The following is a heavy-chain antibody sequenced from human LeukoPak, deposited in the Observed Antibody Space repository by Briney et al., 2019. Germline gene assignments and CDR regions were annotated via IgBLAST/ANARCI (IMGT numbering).Heavy chain of an antibody. V-gene: IGHV1-69*04. CDR1: GGTFSSYA. J-gene: IGHJ4*02. Sequence: KVSCKASGGTFSSYAISWVRQAPGQGLEWMGRIIPILGIANYAQKFQGRVTITADKSTSTAYMELRSLRSDDTAVYYCARVLAYCSSTSCHDYWGQGTLVTVSS. D-gene: IGHD2-2*01. CDR3: ARVLAYCSSTSCHDY. CDR2: IIPILGIA.